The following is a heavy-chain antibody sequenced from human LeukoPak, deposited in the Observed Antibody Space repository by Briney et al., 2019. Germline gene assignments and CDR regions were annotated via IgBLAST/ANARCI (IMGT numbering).Heavy chain of an antibody. V-gene: IGHV3-23*01. CDR2: IDVDGISP. CDR1: GFTFTKDA. D-gene: IGHD6-6*01. Sequence: GGSLRLSCKTSGFTFTKDAMSWLRQAPGKGPEWVSTIDVDGISPYYADSVRRRFTISRDNSNNTVFLEMRRLTADDTAIYYCAKRHRSSSSGVFHWSQGTLVIVSS. J-gene: IGHJ4*02. CDR3: AKRHRSSSSGVFH.